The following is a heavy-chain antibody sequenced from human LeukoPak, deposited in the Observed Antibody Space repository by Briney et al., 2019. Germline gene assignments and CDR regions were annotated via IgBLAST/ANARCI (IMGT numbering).Heavy chain of an antibody. CDR1: GFTFSNYW. V-gene: IGHV3-7*01. CDR3: ARDSRWGCSYGYGDY. Sequence: PGGSLRLSCAASGFTFSNYWMNWVRQAPGKGLEWVANIKQDGSEKFYVDSVKGRFTISRDNAKNSLYLQMNSLRAEDTAVYYCARDSRWGCSYGYGDYWGQGTLLTVSS. D-gene: IGHD5-18*01. J-gene: IGHJ4*02. CDR2: IKQDGSEK.